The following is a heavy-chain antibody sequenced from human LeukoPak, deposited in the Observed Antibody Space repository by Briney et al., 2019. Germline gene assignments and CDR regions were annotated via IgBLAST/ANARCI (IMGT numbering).Heavy chain of an antibody. CDR2: IGGSGSST. CDR3: AKAFDDYFFDY. J-gene: IGHJ4*02. D-gene: IGHD2-21*02. CDR1: GFTFNTYA. Sequence: GGSLRLSCAASGFTFNTYAMSWVRQAPGKGLEWVSGIGGSGSSTYYAEPVKGRFAISRDNSKNTLYLQMNSLRAEDTAAYYCAKAFDDYFFDYWGQGTLVTVSS. V-gene: IGHV3-23*01.